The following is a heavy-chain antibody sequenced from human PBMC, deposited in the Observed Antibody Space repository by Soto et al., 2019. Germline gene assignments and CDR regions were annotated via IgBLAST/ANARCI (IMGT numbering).Heavy chain of an antibody. V-gene: IGHV4-34*01. CDR2: INHSGST. Sequence: PSETLSLTCAVYGGSFSGYYWSWIRQPPGKGLEWIGEINHSGSTNYNPSLKSRVTISVDTSKNQFSLKLSSVTAEDTAVYYCAARSYFDYWGQGTLVTVSS. CDR3: AARSYFDY. J-gene: IGHJ4*02. CDR1: GGSFSGYY.